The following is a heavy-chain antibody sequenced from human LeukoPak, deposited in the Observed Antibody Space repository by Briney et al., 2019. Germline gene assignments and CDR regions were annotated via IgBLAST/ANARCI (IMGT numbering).Heavy chain of an antibody. V-gene: IGHV3-23*01. CDR1: GFTFSSYA. D-gene: IGHD7-27*01. CDR2: VSGSGGST. Sequence: GGSLRLSCAASGFTFSSYAMSWVRQAPGKGLEWVSAVSGSGGSTYYADSVKGRFTISRDNSKNTLYLQMNSLRAEDTAVYYCAPDGAGEYYYGMDVWGQGTTVTVSS. J-gene: IGHJ6*02. CDR3: APDGAGEYYYGMDV.